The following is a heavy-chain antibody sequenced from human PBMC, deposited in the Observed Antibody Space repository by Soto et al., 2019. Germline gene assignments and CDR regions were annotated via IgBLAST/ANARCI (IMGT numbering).Heavy chain of an antibody. Sequence: GGSLRLSCAASGFTFSNYGMSWVRQAPGKGLDWVSTISGSGGYTYYADSVKGRFTISRDNSKNTLFLQMNRLRVEDTAVYYCAKDLALYHYDSSGPRGSLDVWGQGTTVTVSS. CDR3: AKDLALYHYDSSGPRGSLDV. J-gene: IGHJ6*02. CDR1: GFTFSNYG. CDR2: ISGSGGYT. V-gene: IGHV3-23*01. D-gene: IGHD3-22*01.